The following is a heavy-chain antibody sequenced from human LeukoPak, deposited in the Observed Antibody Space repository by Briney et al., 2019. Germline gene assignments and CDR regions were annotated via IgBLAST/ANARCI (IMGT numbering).Heavy chain of an antibody. J-gene: IGHJ5*01. CDR1: GGSISSYY. V-gene: IGHV4-4*08. CDR3: AREGSSKFGFGS. D-gene: IGHD6-13*01. Sequence: SETLSLTCTVSGGSISSYYWSWIRQPPGKGLEWIGYIYTSGSTNYNPSLKSRVTISVDTSKNQFSLKMNSVTAADTAVYYCAREGSSKFGFGSWGQGTLVTISS. CDR2: IYTSGST.